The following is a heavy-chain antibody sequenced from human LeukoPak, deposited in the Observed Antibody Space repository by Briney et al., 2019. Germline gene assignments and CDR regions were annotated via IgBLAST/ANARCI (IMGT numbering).Heavy chain of an antibody. CDR1: GYTLTELS. J-gene: IGHJ4*02. CDR2: FDPEDGET. D-gene: IGHD3-22*01. V-gene: IGHV1-24*01. CDR3: ATGLYYYDSSGYLFHY. Sequence: ASVKVSCKVSGYTLTELSMHWVRQAPGKGLEWMGGFDPEDGETIYAQKFQGRVTMTEDTSTDTAYMELSSLRSEDTAVYYCATGLYYYDSSGYLFHYWGQGTLVTVSS.